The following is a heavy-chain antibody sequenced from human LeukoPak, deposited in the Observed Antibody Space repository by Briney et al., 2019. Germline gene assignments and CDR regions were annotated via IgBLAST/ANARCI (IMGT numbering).Heavy chain of an antibody. D-gene: IGHD5-18*01. J-gene: IGHJ4*02. CDR1: GGSFSGYY. CDR2: IYHSGST. CDR3: ARGGYSYGLDY. V-gene: IGHV4-34*01. Sequence: SETLSLTCAVYGGSFSGYYWSWIRQPPGKGLEWIGYIYHSGSTYYNPSLKSRVTISVDRSKNQFSLKLSSVTAADTAVYYCARGGYSYGLDYWGQGTLVTVSS.